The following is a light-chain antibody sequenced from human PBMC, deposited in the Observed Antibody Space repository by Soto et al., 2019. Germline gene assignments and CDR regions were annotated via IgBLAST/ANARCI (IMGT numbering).Light chain of an antibody. Sequence: QSVLTQPPSASGTPGQRVTISCSGSSSSIGSNTVNWYQQLPGTAPKLLFYSNNQRPSGVPDRLSGSKSGTSASLAISGLQSEDEGDYYCAAWDYSLNGLVFGGGTKLTVL. CDR2: SNN. CDR3: AAWDYSLNGLV. V-gene: IGLV1-44*01. J-gene: IGLJ2*01. CDR1: SSSIGSNT.